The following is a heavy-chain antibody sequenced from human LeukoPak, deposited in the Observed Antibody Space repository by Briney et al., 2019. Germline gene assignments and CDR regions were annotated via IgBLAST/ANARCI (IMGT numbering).Heavy chain of an antibody. CDR1: GGSFSGYY. D-gene: IGHD2-2*01. J-gene: IGHJ5*02. V-gene: IGHV4-34*01. Sequence: SETLSLTCAVYGGSFSGYYWSWIRQPPGKGLEWIGEVNHSGSTNYNPSLKSRVAISVDMSKNQFSLKLSSVTAADTAVYYCAYYPGCSGTSCSGWFDPWGQGTLVTVSS. CDR3: AYYPGCSGTSCSGWFDP. CDR2: VNHSGST.